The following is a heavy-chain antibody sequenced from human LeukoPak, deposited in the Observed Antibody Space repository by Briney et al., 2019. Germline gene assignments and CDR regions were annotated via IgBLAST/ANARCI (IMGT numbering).Heavy chain of an antibody. CDR2: VSNSGNT. D-gene: IGHD3-22*01. CDR3: ASRAFYDSSGLDF. CDR1: GGSIRNYY. V-gene: IGHV4-59*08. Sequence: SETLSLTGSVSGGSIRNYYWTWIRQPPGKGLEWIGHVSNSGNTKYNPSLKSRVTISIDTSKKHFSLNLSSVSAADTAVYYCASRAFYDSSGLDFWGQGILVTVSS. J-gene: IGHJ4*02.